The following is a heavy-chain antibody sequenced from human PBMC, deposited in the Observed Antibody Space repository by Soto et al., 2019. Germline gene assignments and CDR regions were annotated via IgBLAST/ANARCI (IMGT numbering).Heavy chain of an antibody. CDR3: AREGGHNYASRKTDF. CDR1: GFIFSDYW. V-gene: IGHV3-7*05. Sequence: EVQLVESGGGLVQPGGPLRLSCAASGFIFSDYWMTWVRQAPGKGLEGVANIRQDASERYSVDSVKGRFTISRDNAKNSLYLQMDSLRAEDTAVYYCAREGGHNYASRKTDFWGQGTLVTVSS. D-gene: IGHD5-18*01. J-gene: IGHJ4*02. CDR2: IRQDASER.